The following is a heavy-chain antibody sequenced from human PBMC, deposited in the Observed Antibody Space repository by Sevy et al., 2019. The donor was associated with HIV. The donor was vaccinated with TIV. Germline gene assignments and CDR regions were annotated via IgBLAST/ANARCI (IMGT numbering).Heavy chain of an antibody. J-gene: IGHJ4*02. CDR2: IYYNGHI. V-gene: IGHV4-59*08. D-gene: IGHD1-26*01. Sequence: SETLSLTCTVSGGSITSLYWNWIRQPPGKGLEWIANIYYNGHINYNPSLKSRFTLSLDTSKNQFSLRLSPVTAADTAMYYCAGENAWGRGYSWGQGTLVTVSS. CDR3: AGENAWGRGYS. CDR1: GGSITSLY.